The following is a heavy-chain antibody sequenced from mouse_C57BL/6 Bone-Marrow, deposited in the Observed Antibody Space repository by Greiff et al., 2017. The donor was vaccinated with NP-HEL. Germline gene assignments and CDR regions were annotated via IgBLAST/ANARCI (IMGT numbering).Heavy chain of an antibody. D-gene: IGHD1-1*01. CDR3: AGYYGSSYWYFDV. CDR2: IWSGGST. CDR1: GFSLTSYG. V-gene: IGHV2-2*01. J-gene: IGHJ1*03. Sequence: VMLVESGPGLVQPSQSLSITCTVSGFSLTSYGVHWVRQSPGKGLEWLGVIWSGGSTDYNAAFISRLSISKDNSKSQVFFKMNSLQADDTAIYYCAGYYGSSYWYFDVWGTGTTVTVSS.